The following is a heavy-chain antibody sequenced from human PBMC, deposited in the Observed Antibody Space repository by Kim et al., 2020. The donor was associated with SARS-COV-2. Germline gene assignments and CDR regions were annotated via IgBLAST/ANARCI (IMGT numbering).Heavy chain of an antibody. V-gene: IGHV3-7*01. J-gene: IGHJ4*02. D-gene: IGHD6-13*01. CDR1: GFTFSSYW. CDR3: ARSGIAAAGTYHY. Sequence: GGSLRLSCAASGFTFSSYWMSWVRQAPGKGLEWVANIKQDGSEKYYVDSVKGRFTISRDNAKNSLYLQLNSLRAEDTAVYYCARSGIAAAGTYHYWGQGTLVTVSS. CDR2: IKQDGSEK.